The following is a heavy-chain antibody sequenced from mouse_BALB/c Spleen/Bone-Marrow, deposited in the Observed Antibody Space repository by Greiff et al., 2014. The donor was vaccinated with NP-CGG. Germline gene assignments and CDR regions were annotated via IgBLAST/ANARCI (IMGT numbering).Heavy chain of an antibody. CDR2: INPSNGRT. J-gene: IGHJ4*01. Sequence: VQLQESGAELVKPGASVKLPCKASGYTFTGYWMHWVKQRPGQGLEWIGEINPSNGRTNYNEKFKSMATLTVDRSSSTAYMQLSSLTSEDSAVFYCARLIYGSSYIVDFWGQGTSVTVSS. D-gene: IGHD1-1*01. CDR3: ARLIYGSSYIVDF. V-gene: IGHV1S81*02. CDR1: GYTFTGYW.